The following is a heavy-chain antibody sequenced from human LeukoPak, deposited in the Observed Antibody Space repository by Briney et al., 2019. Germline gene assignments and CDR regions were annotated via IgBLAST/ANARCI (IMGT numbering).Heavy chain of an antibody. CDR2: ISSSGSTI. Sequence: GGSLRLSCAASGFTFSSYGMSWVRQAPGKGLEWVSYISSSGSTIYYADSVKGRFTISRDNAKDSLYLQMNSLRAEDTAVYYCARRYDYGDYGLLGYWGQGTLVTVSS. CDR1: GFTFSSYG. D-gene: IGHD4-17*01. V-gene: IGHV3-48*04. CDR3: ARRYDYGDYGLLGY. J-gene: IGHJ4*02.